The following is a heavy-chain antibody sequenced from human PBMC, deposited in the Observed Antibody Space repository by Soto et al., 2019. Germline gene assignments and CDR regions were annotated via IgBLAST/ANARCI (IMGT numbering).Heavy chain of an antibody. J-gene: IGHJ6*02. CDR2: IIPMFDST. CDR3: ARRVVVTSVRDIAYYYYGLDV. V-gene: IGHV1-69*13. Sequence: SVKVSCKAFGGTFSSYAICWVRQAPGQGLEWMGGIIPMFDSTNYAQKFQGRVTIAADESTSTAFMELSSLRSEDTAVYYCARRVVVTSVRDIAYYYYGLDVWGQGTTVTVSS. CDR1: GGTFSSYA. D-gene: IGHD2-21*02.